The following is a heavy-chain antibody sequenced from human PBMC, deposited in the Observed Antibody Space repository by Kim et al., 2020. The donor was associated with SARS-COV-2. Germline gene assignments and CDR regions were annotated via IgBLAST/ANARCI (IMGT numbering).Heavy chain of an antibody. D-gene: IGHD3-10*01. V-gene: IGHV3-23*01. Sequence: DSVKGRFTISRDNSKNTLYLQMSSLRAEDTAVHYCAKDGGSGVTMVYFDYWGQGTLVTVSS. J-gene: IGHJ4*02. CDR3: AKDGGSGVTMVYFDY.